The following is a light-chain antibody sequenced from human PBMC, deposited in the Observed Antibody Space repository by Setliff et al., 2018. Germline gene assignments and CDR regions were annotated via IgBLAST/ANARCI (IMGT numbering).Light chain of an antibody. Sequence: QSALTQPASVSGSPGQSIAVSCTGSGSDVGAYKFVSWYQQRPGKAPRLMIYDVSNRPSGVSDRFSGSKSGNTASLTISGLQAEDEADYYCCSYTGTSTPYGFGTGTKVTVL. V-gene: IGLV2-14*01. CDR1: GSDVGAYKF. CDR3: CSYTGTSTPYG. J-gene: IGLJ1*01. CDR2: DVS.